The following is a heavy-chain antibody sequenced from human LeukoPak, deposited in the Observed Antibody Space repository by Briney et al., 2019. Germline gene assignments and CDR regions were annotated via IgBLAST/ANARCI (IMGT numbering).Heavy chain of an antibody. J-gene: IGHJ5*02. CDR1: GFTFSSYW. V-gene: IGHV3-7*01. Sequence: PGGSLRLSCAASGFTFSSYWMSWVRQAPGKGLEWVANIKQDGGEKYYVDSVKGRFTISRDNAKNSLYLQMNSLRAEDTAVYYGARKGERHITYYDFWSGYWKNWFDPWGQGTLVTVSS. D-gene: IGHD3-3*01. CDR3: ARKGERHITYYDFWSGYWKNWFDP. CDR2: IKQDGGEK.